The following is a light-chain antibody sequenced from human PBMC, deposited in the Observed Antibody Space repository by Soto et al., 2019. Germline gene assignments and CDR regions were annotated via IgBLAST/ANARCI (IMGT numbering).Light chain of an antibody. V-gene: IGKV3-15*01. CDR2: GAS. CDR3: QQYNNWPFIT. Sequence: LMPQSPATLSVSPGGRATLSCRASQSVSSNLAWYQQKPGQAPRLLIYGASTRATGIPARFSGSGSGTEFTLTISSLQSEDFAVYYCQQYNNWPFITFGQGTRLEI. CDR1: QSVSSN. J-gene: IGKJ5*01.